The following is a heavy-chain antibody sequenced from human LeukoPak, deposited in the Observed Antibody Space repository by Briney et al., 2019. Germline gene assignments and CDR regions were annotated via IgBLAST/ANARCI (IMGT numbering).Heavy chain of an antibody. CDR1: GFTFSSYW. Sequence: GGSLRLSCAASGFTFSSYWMHWVRQAPGKGLEWVAFIRYDGSNKYYADSVKGRFTISRDNSKNTLYLQMNSLRAEDTAVYYCAKDMGLVGAKDYWGQGTLVTVSS. V-gene: IGHV3-30*02. D-gene: IGHD1-26*01. J-gene: IGHJ4*02. CDR3: AKDMGLVGAKDY. CDR2: IRYDGSNK.